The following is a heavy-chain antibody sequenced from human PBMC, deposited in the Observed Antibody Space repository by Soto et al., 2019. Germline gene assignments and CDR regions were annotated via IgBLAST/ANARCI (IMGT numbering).Heavy chain of an antibody. V-gene: IGHV3-23*01. J-gene: IGHJ5*02. D-gene: IGHD6-6*01. CDR3: AKSSRRYSSSSQYNWFDP. CDR2: ISGSGGST. Sequence: GGSLRLSCAASGFTFSSYAMSWVRQAPGKGLEWVSAISGSGGSTYYADSVKGRFTISRDNSKNTLYLQMNSLRAEDTAVYYCAKSSRRYSSSSQYNWFDPWGQGTLVTVSS. CDR1: GFTFSSYA.